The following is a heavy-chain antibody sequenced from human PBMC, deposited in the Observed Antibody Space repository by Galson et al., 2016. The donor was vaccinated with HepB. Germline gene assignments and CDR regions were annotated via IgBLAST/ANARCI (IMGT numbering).Heavy chain of an antibody. J-gene: IGHJ4*02. CDR2: ISVYRTI. CDR1: GFTFSSYS. Sequence: SLRLSCAASGFTFSSYSMNWVRQAPGKGLEWVSYISVYRTIYYADSVKGRFTISRDKAENSVSLQMNALRADDTAVYYCARSVEGHFDYWGQGILVTVSS. CDR3: ARSVEGHFDY. V-gene: IGHV3-48*01. D-gene: IGHD1-1*01.